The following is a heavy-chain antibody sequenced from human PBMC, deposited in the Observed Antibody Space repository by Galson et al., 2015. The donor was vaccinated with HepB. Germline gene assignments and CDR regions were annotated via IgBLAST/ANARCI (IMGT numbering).Heavy chain of an antibody. V-gene: IGHV3-11*06. CDR1: GFTFSAYG. Sequence: SLRLSCAASGFTFSAYGIHWVRQAPGKGLEWISYISQSGTYTNYADSVKGRFTISRDNAQNSLYLQINSLRAEDTAVYYCARVADADYGDHSHFDSWGQGTLVTVSS. D-gene: IGHD4-17*01. J-gene: IGHJ4*02. CDR3: ARVADADYGDHSHFDS. CDR2: ISQSGTYT.